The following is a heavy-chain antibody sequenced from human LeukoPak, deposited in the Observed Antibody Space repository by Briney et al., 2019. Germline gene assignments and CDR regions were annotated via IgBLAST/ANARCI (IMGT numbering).Heavy chain of an antibody. CDR1: GFTFSSYG. V-gene: IGHV3-30*18. D-gene: IGHD6-19*01. CDR3: AKDHIAVAGRDWYFDL. CDR2: ISYDGSNK. Sequence: PGGSLRLSCAASGFTFSSYGMHWVRQAPGKGLEWVAVISYDGSNKYYADSVKGRFTISRDNSKNTLYLQMNSLRAEDTAVYYCAKDHIAVAGRDWYFDLWGRGTLVTVSS. J-gene: IGHJ2*01.